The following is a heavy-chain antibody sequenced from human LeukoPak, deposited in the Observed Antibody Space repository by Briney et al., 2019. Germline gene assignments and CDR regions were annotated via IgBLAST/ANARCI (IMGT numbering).Heavy chain of an antibody. CDR2: IYYSGST. D-gene: IGHD2-8*01. CDR1: AGSISSSSYY. Sequence: SETLSLTCTVSAGSISSSSYYWGWIRQPPGKGLEWIGSIYYSGSTYYNPSLKSRVTISVDTSKNQFSLKLSSVTAADTAVYYCARGVPLGYCTYGVCYPPYYFDYWGQGTLVTASS. CDR3: ARGVPLGYCTYGVCYPPYYFDY. J-gene: IGHJ4*02. V-gene: IGHV4-39*01.